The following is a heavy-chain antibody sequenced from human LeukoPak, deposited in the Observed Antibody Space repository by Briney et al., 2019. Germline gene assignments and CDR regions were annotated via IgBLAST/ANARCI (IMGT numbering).Heavy chain of an antibody. D-gene: IGHD2-21*01. CDR1: GYTFTGYS. J-gene: IGHJ3*02. CDR2: INPSSGGT. CDR3: ARGGVVVLGVMDI. V-gene: IGHV1-2*02. Sequence: ASVKVSCKASGYTFTGYSMHWVRQAPGQGLEWMGWINPSSGGTNYAQKFQGRVTMTRDTSINTSYMELRRLRSDDTAVYYCARGGVVVLGVMDIWGQGTVATVSS.